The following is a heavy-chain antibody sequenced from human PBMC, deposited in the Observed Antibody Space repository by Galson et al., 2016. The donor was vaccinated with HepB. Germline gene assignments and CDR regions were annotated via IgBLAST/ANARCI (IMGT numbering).Heavy chain of an antibody. J-gene: IGHJ4*02. CDR2: ISHSGGTT. Sequence: SLRLSCAASEFTFSSYAMAWVRQAPGKGLEWVSGISHSGGTTYYADPVKGRFTVSRDNSKKTLYLQMSSLRAEDTAVYYCAKDLWVRQQLAYYFDYWGQGTLVTVSS. D-gene: IGHD6-13*01. V-gene: IGHV3-23*01. CDR3: AKDLWVRQQLAYYFDY. CDR1: EFTFSSYA.